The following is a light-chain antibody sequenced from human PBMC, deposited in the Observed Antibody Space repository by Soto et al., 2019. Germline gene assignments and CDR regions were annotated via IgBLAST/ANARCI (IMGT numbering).Light chain of an antibody. CDR3: NSYTSKSTGV. V-gene: IGLV2-14*01. CDR2: EVS. J-gene: IGLJ1*01. CDR1: SSDVGGYNY. Sequence: QSALTQPASVSGSPGQSITISCTGTSSDVGGYNYVSWYQQHPGKAPKLIIYEVSNRPSGVSNRLSGSKSGNTASLTISGLQAEDEADCYCNSYTSKSTGVFGTGTKLTVL.